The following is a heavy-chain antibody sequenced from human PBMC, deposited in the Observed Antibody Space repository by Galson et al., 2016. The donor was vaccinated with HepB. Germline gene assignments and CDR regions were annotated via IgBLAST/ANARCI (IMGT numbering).Heavy chain of an antibody. CDR2: TYWNEDK. D-gene: IGHD6-19*01. J-gene: IGHJ2*01. Sequence: PALVKPPQTLTLTCTFSGFSLHTSSVAVAWIRQPPGKALEWLALTYWNEDKRYRPSLKSRLNVIKDTSKNQVVLTMTNMDPVDTATYYCAHRSPFCDSGRCYYWYFGLWGPGTLVTVSS. CDR3: AHRSPFCDSGRCYYWYFGL. CDR1: GFSLHTSSVA. V-gene: IGHV2-5*01.